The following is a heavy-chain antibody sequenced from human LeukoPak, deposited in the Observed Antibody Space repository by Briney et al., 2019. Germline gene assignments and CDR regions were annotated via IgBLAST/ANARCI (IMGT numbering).Heavy chain of an antibody. V-gene: IGHV3-23*01. Sequence: PGGSLRLSCAASGFTFSSYAMSWVRQAPGKGLEWVSAISGSGGSTYYADSVKGRFTISRDNSKNTLYLQMNSLRAEDTAVYYCASDIVAAIVKKGSFGMDVWGQGTTVTVSS. CDR2: ISGSGGST. D-gene: IGHD5-12*01. CDR1: GFTFSSYA. CDR3: ASDIVAAIVKKGSFGMDV. J-gene: IGHJ6*02.